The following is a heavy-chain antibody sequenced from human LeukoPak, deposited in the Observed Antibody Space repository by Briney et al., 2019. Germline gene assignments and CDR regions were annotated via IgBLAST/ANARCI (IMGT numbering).Heavy chain of an antibody. CDR1: GVSISNYY. D-gene: IGHD3/OR15-3a*01. Sequence: SETLSLTCTVSGVSISNYYWSWIRQPPAKGLEWIGYIYYSGGTSYNPPLKSRVTIAVDTSKNQFSLNLTSVTGADTAVYYCARDRGTGGVSDYCGQGTLVTVSS. CDR2: IYYSGGT. CDR3: ARDRGTGGVSDY. J-gene: IGHJ4*02. V-gene: IGHV4-59*01.